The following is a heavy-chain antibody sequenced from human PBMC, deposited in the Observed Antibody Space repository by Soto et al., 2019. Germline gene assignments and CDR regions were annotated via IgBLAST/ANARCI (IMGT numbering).Heavy chain of an antibody. D-gene: IGHD3-22*01. V-gene: IGHV1-3*01. CDR3: ARAPPLGYYYDSVGFDP. CDR2: INAGNGNT. Sequence: QVQLVQSGSEVKKPGASVKVSYKASGFTFTSYAMHWVRQAPGQRLEWMGWINAGNGNTKYSQKFQGRVAITRDTSASTAYMELSSLRTEDTAVYYCARAPPLGYYYDSVGFDPWGQGTLVTVSS. J-gene: IGHJ5*02. CDR1: GFTFTSYA.